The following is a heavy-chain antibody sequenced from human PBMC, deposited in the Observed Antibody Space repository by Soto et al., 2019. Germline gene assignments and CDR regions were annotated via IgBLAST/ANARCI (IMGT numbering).Heavy chain of an antibody. CDR3: AYGGNSGYYYYGMDV. CDR2: ISAYNGNT. J-gene: IGHJ6*02. CDR1: GYTFTSYG. V-gene: IGHV1-18*01. D-gene: IGHD4-17*01. Sequence: VKVSCKASGYTFTSYGISWVRQAPGQGLEWMGWISAYNGNTNYAQKLQGRVTMTTDTSTSTAYMELRSLRSDDTAVYYCAYGGNSGYYYYGMDVWGQGTTVTVSS.